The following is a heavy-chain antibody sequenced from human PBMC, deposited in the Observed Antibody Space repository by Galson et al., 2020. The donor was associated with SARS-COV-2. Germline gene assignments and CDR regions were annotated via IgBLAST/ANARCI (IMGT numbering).Heavy chain of an antibody. CDR1: GFTFSSYG. CDR3: ARAGSLLFLDAFDI. CDR2: IWYDGSNK. D-gene: IGHD2-21*01. V-gene: IGHV3-33*01. Sequence: GGSLRLSCAASGFTFSSYGMHWVRQAPGKGLEWVAVIWYDGSNKYYADSVKGRFTISRDNSKNTLYLQMNSLRAEDTAVYYCARAGSLLFLDAFDIWCQGTMVTVSS. J-gene: IGHJ3*02.